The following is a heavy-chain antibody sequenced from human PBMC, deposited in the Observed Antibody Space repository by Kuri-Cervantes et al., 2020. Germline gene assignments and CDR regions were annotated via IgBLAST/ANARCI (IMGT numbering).Heavy chain of an antibody. J-gene: IGHJ4*02. CDR2: INPSGGGT. CDR1: GYTFTGYY. Sequence: ASVKVSCKASGYTFTGYYIHWVRQAPGQGLELMGWINPSGGGTNYAQKFQGRVTITRDTSISTTYMELSRLRSDDTAVYYCATKTQKHYFDYWGQGTLVTVSS. V-gene: IGHV1-2*02. CDR3: ATKTQKHYFDY.